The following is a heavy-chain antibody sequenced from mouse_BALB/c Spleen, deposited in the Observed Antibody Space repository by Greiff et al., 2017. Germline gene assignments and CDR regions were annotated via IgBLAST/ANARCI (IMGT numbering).Heavy chain of an antibody. CDR1: GYSITSDYA. Sequence: EVQLVESGPGLVKPSQSLSLTCTVTGYSITSDYAWNWIRQFPGNKLEWMGYISYSGSTSYNPSLKSRISVTRDTSKNQFFLQLNSVTTEDTATYYCARGGPHYDCWGQGTLVTVSA. V-gene: IGHV3-2*02. CDR2: ISYSGST. D-gene: IGHD1-1*01. J-gene: IGHJ3*01. CDR3: ARGGPHYDC.